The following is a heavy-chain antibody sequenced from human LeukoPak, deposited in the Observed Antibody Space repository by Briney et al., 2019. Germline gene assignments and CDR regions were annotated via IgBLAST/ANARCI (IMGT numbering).Heavy chain of an antibody. D-gene: IGHD6-6*01. CDR1: GFTFSSYG. CDR3: ASGFSSSPYFDY. CDR2: IWYDGSNK. V-gene: IGHV3-33*01. Sequence: GGSLRLSCAASGFTFSSYGMHWVRQAPGKGLERVAVIWYDGSNKYYADSVKGRFTISRDNSKNTLYLQMNSLRDEDTAVYYCASGFSSSPYFDYWGQGTLVTVSS. J-gene: IGHJ4*02.